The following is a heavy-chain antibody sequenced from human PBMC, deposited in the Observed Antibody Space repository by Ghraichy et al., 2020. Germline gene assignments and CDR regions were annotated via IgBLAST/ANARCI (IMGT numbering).Heavy chain of an antibody. V-gene: IGHV3-74*01. CDR2: INGAGYST. CDR1: GFTFSSYW. CDR3: TRTRFNYHDY. Sequence: GGSLRLSCAASGFTFSSYWMHWVRQAPGRGLVWVSRINGAGYSTNYADSVKGRFTISRDNARDTLYPQMNSLTVEDTAVYYCTRTRFNYHDYWGQGTLVTVSA. J-gene: IGHJ4*02. D-gene: IGHD5-24*01.